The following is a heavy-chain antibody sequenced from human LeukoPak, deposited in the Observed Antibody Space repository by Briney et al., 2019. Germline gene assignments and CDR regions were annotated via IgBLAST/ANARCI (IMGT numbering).Heavy chain of an antibody. CDR1: AGSISSSSYY. CDR2: IYYSGSP. D-gene: IGHD5-18*01. V-gene: IGHV4-39*07. CDR3: ARDLRGYSYGYDY. Sequence: SETLSLTCTVSAGSISSSSYYWGWIRQPPGKGLEWIGSIYYSGSPYYNPSLKSRVTISVDTSKNQFSLKLSSVTAADTAVYYCARDLRGYSYGYDYWGQGTLVTVSA. J-gene: IGHJ4*02.